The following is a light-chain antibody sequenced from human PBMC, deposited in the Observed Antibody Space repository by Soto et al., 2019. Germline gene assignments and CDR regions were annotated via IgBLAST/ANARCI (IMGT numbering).Light chain of an antibody. CDR1: QSVTTN. Sequence: VVMTHSPASLSVSPGEIATLSFRASQSVTTNLAWYQQKPGQAPRLLIYGTSNRAAGVPARYSGSRSGTDFALTITSLQAEDFATYYCQQLRLYPSTFGGGTKVDTK. V-gene: IGKV3-15*01. J-gene: IGKJ4*01. CDR3: QQLRLYPST. CDR2: GTS.